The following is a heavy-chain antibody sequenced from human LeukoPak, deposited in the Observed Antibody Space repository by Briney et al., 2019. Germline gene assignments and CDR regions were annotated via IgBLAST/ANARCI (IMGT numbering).Heavy chain of an antibody. CDR3: ARKRLSADSFDI. D-gene: IGHD4/OR15-4a*01. CDR1: GDSVSSNSTA. V-gene: IGHV6-1*01. CDR2: TYYRSKWYN. Sequence: SQTLSLTCAISGDSVSSNSTARNWIRQSPSRGLEWLGRTYYRSKWYNDYTVSVKSRITFNPDTSKNQFSLHLNSVTPEDTAVYYCARKRLSADSFDIWGQGTLVTVSS. J-gene: IGHJ3*02.